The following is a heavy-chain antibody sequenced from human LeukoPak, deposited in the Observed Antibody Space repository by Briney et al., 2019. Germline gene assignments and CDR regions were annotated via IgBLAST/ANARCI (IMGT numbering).Heavy chain of an antibody. J-gene: IGHJ4*02. Sequence: SETLSLTCTVSGGSISSSSYYWGWIRQPPGKGREWIGSSYYSGSTYYNPSLKSRVTISADTSKNKFFLKLSSVTAAEQAAYYGARTDLSRDPLSQFDHWGQGTLVSVS. CDR3: ARTDLSRDPLSQFDH. CDR1: GGSISSSSYY. CDR2: SYYSGST. V-gene: IGHV4-39*07.